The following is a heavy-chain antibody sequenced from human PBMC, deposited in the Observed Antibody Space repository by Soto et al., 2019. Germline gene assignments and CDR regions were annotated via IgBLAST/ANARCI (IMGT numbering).Heavy chain of an antibody. CDR1: GFTFSSYA. V-gene: IGHV3-23*01. CDR3: AFAITGYYYFWGGYLPLPSV. Sequence: GGSLRLSCAASGFTFSSYAMSWVRQAPGKGLEWVSAISGSGGSTYYADSVKGRFTISRDNSKNTLYLQMNSLRAEDTAVYYCAFAITGYYYFWGGYLPLPSVWGKGTPVTVSS. CDR2: ISGSGGST. D-gene: IGHD3-3*01. J-gene: IGHJ6*04.